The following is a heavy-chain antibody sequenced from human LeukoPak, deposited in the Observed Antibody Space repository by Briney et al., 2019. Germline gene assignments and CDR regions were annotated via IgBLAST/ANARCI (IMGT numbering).Heavy chain of an antibody. CDR3: ASVLGFSSSSNNWFDP. V-gene: IGHV3-11*04. J-gene: IGHJ5*02. CDR1: GLTFSDYY. CDR2: ISSSGNAI. Sequence: GGSLRLSCAASGLTFSDYYMTWIRQAPGKGLEWVSYISSSGNAIYYADSVKGRFTISRDNAKNSLYLQMNSLRAEDTAVYYWASVLGFSSSSNNWFDPWGQGTLVTVSS. D-gene: IGHD6-6*01.